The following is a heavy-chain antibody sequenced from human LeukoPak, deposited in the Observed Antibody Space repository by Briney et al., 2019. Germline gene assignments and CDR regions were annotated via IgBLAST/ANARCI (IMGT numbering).Heavy chain of an antibody. CDR1: GGSISGSSYF. Sequence: PSETLSLTCTVSGGSISGSSYFWGWIRQPPGKGLEWIGEINHSGSTNYNPSLKSRVTISVDTSKNQFSLKLSSVTAADTAVYYCARGVPYDSSGYYHQRTKRHTYYFDYWGQGTLVTVSS. V-gene: IGHV4-39*07. D-gene: IGHD3-22*01. CDR3: ARGVPYDSSGYYHQRTKRHTYYFDY. CDR2: INHSGST. J-gene: IGHJ4*02.